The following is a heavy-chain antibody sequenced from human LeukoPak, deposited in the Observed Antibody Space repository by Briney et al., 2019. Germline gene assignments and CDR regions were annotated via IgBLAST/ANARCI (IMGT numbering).Heavy chain of an antibody. Sequence: ASVKVSCKTSGYTFTSYNMHWVRLAPGQGLEWMGVVNPSSGDTSYEQKFQGRVTMTRDTSTNTVYMELSSLRSEDTAVYYCARRSVTFSFDYWGQGTLVTVSP. CDR1: GYTFTSYN. CDR3: ARRSVTFSFDY. J-gene: IGHJ4*02. V-gene: IGHV1-46*01. D-gene: IGHD3-16*01. CDR2: VNPSSGDT.